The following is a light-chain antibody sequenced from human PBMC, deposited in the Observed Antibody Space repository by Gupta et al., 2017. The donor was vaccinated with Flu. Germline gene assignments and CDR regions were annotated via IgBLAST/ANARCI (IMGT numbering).Light chain of an antibody. J-gene: IGKJ1*01. CDR1: QSVSSN. CDR2: GAS. CDR3: QQYKNWPRGT. Sequence: EIVMTQSPATLSVSPGERATLSCRASQSVSSNLAWYQQKPGQAPRLLIYGASTRDTGIPARFSGSGSGKEFTLTISSRQSEDFAVYYCQQYKNWPRGTFGQGTKVEIK. V-gene: IGKV3-15*01.